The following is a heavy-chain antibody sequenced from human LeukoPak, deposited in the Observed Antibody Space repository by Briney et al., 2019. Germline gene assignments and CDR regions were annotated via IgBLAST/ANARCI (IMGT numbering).Heavy chain of an antibody. CDR2: ISDVGTTQ. Sequence: GGSLRLSCAASGFTFRSYELNWVRQAPGKGLEWVSYISDVGTTQHYADSVKGRFIISRDNAKNSLYPQMNSLTTEDTAVYYCARDRSKVTAYDDALDIWGQGTMVIVSS. V-gene: IGHV3-48*03. CDR1: GFTFRSYE. D-gene: IGHD2-21*02. CDR3: ARDRSKVTAYDDALDI. J-gene: IGHJ3*02.